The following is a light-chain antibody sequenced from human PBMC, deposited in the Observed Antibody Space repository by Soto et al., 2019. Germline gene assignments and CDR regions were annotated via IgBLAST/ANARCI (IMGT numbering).Light chain of an antibody. J-gene: IGKJ1*01. CDR1: QSISSW. Sequence: DIQMTQSPSTLSASVGDRVTITCRASQSISSWLAWYQQKPGKAPKLLIYDASSLESGVPSRVRGRGSGTEFTITISSLQPDDFATYYCQQYNSPWTFGKGTKVEIK. V-gene: IGKV1-5*01. CDR2: DAS. CDR3: QQYNSPWT.